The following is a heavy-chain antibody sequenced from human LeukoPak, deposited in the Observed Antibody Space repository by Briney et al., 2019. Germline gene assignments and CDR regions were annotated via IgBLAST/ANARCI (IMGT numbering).Heavy chain of an antibody. J-gene: IGHJ4*02. CDR2: IYYSGST. CDR1: GGSISSSSYY. V-gene: IGHV4-39*01. CDR3: ARGMVRGPPGY. Sequence: SETLSLTCTVSGGSISSSSYYWSWIRQPPGKGLEWIGSIYYSGSTYYNPSLKSRVTISVDTSKNQFSLKLSSVTAADTAVYYCARGMVRGPPGYWGQGTLVTVSS. D-gene: IGHD3-10*01.